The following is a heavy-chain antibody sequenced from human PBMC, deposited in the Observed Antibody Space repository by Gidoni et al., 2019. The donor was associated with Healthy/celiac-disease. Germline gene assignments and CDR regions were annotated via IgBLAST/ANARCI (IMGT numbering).Heavy chain of an antibody. D-gene: IGHD3-9*01. Sequence: QVQLVQSGAEVKKPGASVKVSCKASGSTFTSYGISWVRRAPGQGLEWMGWIGAYTGNTNYAQKLQGRVTMTTDTATSTAYMELRSLRSDDTAVYYCAREGLRYFDWLSKVDYFDYWGQGTLVTVSS. V-gene: IGHV1-18*01. CDR3: AREGLRYFDWLSKVDYFDY. J-gene: IGHJ4*02. CDR2: IGAYTGNT. CDR1: GSTFTSYG.